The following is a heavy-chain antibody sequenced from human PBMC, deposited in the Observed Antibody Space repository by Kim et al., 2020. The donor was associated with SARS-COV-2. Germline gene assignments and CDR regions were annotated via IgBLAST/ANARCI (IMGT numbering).Heavy chain of an antibody. CDR3: ARDYGGDV. D-gene: IGHD3-16*01. CDR2: SNK. V-gene: IGHV3-30*01. Sequence: SNKYYVDSVKGRFTISRDNSQNTLYLQMNSLRAEDTAVYYCARDYGGDVWGQGTTVTVSS. J-gene: IGHJ6*02.